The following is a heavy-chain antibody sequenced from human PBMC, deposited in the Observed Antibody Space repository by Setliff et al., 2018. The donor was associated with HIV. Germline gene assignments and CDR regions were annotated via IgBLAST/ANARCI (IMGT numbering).Heavy chain of an antibody. CDR1: GITFKDHW. J-gene: IGHJ4*02. V-gene: IGHV3-20*04. D-gene: IGHD7-27*01. Sequence: PGGSLRLSCAVSGITFKDHWMTWVRQAPGKGLEWVSSINWNGGSTAYADSVKGRFTISRDNADNSLFLQMNNLRLDDTGIYYCATNFSTFDYWGQGALVTVSS. CDR3: ATNFSTFDY. CDR2: INWNGGST.